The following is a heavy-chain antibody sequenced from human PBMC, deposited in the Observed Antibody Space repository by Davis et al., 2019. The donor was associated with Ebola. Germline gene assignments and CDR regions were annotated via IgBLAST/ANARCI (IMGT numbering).Heavy chain of an antibody. J-gene: IGHJ4*02. CDR3: ARFHYYDSSGYYSRFGD. CDR2: MNPNSGNT. CDR1: GYTFTSYD. Sequence: ASVKVSCKASGYTFTSYDINWVRQATGQGLEWMGWMNPNSGNTGYAQKFQGRVTMTRNTSISTAYMELSSLRSEDTAVYYCARFHYYDSSGYYSRFGDWGQGTLVTVSS. V-gene: IGHV1-8*01. D-gene: IGHD3-22*01.